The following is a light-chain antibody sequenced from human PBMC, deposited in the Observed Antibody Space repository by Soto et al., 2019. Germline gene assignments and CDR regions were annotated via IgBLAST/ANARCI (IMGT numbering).Light chain of an antibody. CDR1: QSVSSN. J-gene: IGKJ1*01. CDR3: QQYNNWPRT. CDR2: GAS. V-gene: IGKV3-15*01. Sequence: EIVMTQSPATLSESPGERATLSCRASQSVSSNLAWYQQKRGQAPRLLIYGASTRATGIPARFSGSGSGTEFTLSIRSLQSEDFAVYYCQQYNNWPRTFGQGTKVEIK.